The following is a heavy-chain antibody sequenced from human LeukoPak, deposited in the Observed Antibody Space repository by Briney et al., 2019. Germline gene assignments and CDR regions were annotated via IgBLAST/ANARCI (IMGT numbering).Heavy chain of an antibody. V-gene: IGHV4-4*09. CDR2: IYPRGST. J-gene: IGHJ4*02. Sequence: SETLSLTCTVSGDSISSYYWSWIRQPPGKGLEWIGYIYPRGSTYYNPSLKSRVILSLDKSANQFSLNLSSVTAADTAVYYCARFSPRAMGNYLDFWGQGTLVTVSS. CDR1: GDSISSYY. D-gene: IGHD7-27*01. CDR3: ARFSPRAMGNYLDF.